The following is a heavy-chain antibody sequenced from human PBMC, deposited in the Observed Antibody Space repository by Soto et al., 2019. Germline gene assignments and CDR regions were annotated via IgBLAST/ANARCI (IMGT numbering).Heavy chain of an antibody. CDR2: INWNGGST. J-gene: IGHJ4*02. CDR1: GFTFDDYG. V-gene: IGHV3-20*04. CDR3: ARLYSSGWYGPGRY. D-gene: IGHD6-19*01. Sequence: PGGSLRLSCAASGFTFDDYGMSWVRQAPGKGLEWFSGINWNGGSTGYADSVKGRFTISRDNAKNSLYLQMNSLRAEVTVFYYCARLYSSGWYGPGRYWGQGTLVTVPS.